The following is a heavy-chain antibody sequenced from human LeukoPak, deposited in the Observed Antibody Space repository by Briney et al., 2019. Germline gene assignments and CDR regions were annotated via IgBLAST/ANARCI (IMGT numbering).Heavy chain of an antibody. D-gene: IGHD3-22*01. CDR3: ASHYYDSRGYYFDEAFDI. Sequence: ASVKVSCKASGYTFTGYYMHWVRQAPGQRLEWMGWINAGNGNTKYSQKFQGRVTITRDTSASTAYMELSSLRSEDTAVYYCASHYYDSRGYYFDEAFDIWGQGTMVTVSS. V-gene: IGHV1-3*01. CDR2: INAGNGNT. CDR1: GYTFTGYY. J-gene: IGHJ3*02.